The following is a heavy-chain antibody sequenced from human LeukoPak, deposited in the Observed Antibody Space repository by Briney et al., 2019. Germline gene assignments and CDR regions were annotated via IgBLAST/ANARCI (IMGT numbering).Heavy chain of an antibody. J-gene: IGHJ6*03. Sequence: GGSLRLPCAASGFTFSSYAMSWVRQAPGKGLEWVSAISGSGGSTYYADSVKGRFTISRDNSKNTLYLQMNSLRAEDTAVYYCAKDEYSGSYKSFCYYYYYMDVWGKGTTVTVSS. CDR1: GFTFSSYA. CDR2: ISGSGGST. CDR3: AKDEYSGSYKSFCYYYYYMDV. V-gene: IGHV3-23*01. D-gene: IGHD1-26*01.